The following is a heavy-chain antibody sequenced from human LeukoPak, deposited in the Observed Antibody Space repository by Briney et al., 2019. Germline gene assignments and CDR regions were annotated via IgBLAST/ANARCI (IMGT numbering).Heavy chain of an antibody. CDR3: ARDTFHYYGSGSPIDY. J-gene: IGHJ4*02. CDR1: GFTFSIYA. Sequence: GGSLRLSCEASGFTFSIYAMSWVRQAPGKGLEWVSSISSSSSYIYYADSVKGRFTISRDNAKNSLYLQMNSLRAEDTAVYYCARDTFHYYGSGSPIDYWGQGTLVTVSS. D-gene: IGHD3-10*01. CDR2: ISSSSSYI. V-gene: IGHV3-21*01.